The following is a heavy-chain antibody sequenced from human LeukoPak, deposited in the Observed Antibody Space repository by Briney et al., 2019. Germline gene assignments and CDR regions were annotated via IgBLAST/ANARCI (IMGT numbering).Heavy chain of an antibody. V-gene: IGHV3-48*03. Sequence: AGSLRLSCAASGFTFSSYEMNWIRQAPGKGLEWVSHISSDGHVERYVDSVRGRFSMSRDNAKDLLFLQMDGLRAEDTAVYYCARDTVNGPFLISLDYWGQGAQGAVSS. CDR1: GFTFSSYE. J-gene: IGHJ4*02. D-gene: IGHD2-8*01. CDR3: ARDTVNGPFLISLDY. CDR2: ISSDGHVE.